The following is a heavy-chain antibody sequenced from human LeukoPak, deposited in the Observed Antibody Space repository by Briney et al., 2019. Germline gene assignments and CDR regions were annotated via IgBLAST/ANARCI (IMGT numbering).Heavy chain of an antibody. CDR2: IYTSGST. D-gene: IGHD2-2*02. CDR3: AREYVPAAIRQGFDP. CDR1: GGSISSGSYY. J-gene: IGHJ5*02. Sequence: SQTLSLTCTVSGGSISSGSYYWSWIRQPAGKGLEWMGRIYTSGSTNYNPSLKSRVTISVATSKNQFSLKLSSVTAADTAVYYCAREYVPAAIRQGFDPWGQGTLVTVSS. V-gene: IGHV4-61*02.